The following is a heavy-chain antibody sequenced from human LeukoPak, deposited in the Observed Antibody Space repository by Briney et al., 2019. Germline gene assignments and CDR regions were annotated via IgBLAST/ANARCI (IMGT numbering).Heavy chain of an antibody. CDR2: IYTSGST. J-gene: IGHJ4*02. D-gene: IGHD3-22*01. Sequence: PSETLSLTCTVSGGSISSGSYYWSWIRQPAGKGLEWIGRIYTSGSTNYNPSLKSRVTMSVDTSKNQLSLKLSSVTAADTAVYYCARVGYDSSGYSGSFDYWGQGTPVTVSS. CDR3: ARVGYDSSGYSGSFDY. V-gene: IGHV4-61*02. CDR1: GGSISSGSYY.